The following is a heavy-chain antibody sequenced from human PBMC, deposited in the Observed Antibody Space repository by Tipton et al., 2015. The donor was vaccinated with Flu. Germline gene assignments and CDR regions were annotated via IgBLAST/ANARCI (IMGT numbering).Heavy chain of an antibody. CDR1: GDSISRGSYY. V-gene: IGHV4-61*02. CDR2: IYTNTNT. Sequence: LRLSCTVSGDSISRGSYYYNWVRQPAGEGLEWIGRIYTNTNTNYNSSLKSRVTISLDKSKNQFSLRLVSMTATDTAVYYCARRDYSNYVSEPKNWFDPWGHGTLVTVSS. D-gene: IGHD4-11*01. CDR3: ARRDYSNYVSEPKNWFDP. J-gene: IGHJ5*02.